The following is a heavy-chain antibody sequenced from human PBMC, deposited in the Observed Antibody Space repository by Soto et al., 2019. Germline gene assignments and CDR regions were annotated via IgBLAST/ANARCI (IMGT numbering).Heavy chain of an antibody. J-gene: IGHJ6*02. Sequence: ASVKVSCKASGYTFTSYYMHWVRQAPGQGLEWMGIINPSGGSTSYAQKFQGRVTMTRDTSTSTVYMELSSLRSEDTAVYYCARAQIVVVPAAIEDYYYYGMDVWGQGTTGTVSS. CDR2: INPSGGST. CDR1: GYTFTSYY. CDR3: ARAQIVVVPAAIEDYYYYGMDV. D-gene: IGHD2-2*01. V-gene: IGHV1-46*01.